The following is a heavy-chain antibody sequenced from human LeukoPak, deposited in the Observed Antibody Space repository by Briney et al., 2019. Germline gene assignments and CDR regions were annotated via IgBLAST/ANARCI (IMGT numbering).Heavy chain of an antibody. CDR3: ARDPVPNVVVAGTSTLDAFDI. CDR2: IIPIFGTA. V-gene: IGHV1-69*13. D-gene: IGHD6-19*01. Sequence: ASVKVSCKASGGTFSSYAISWVRQAPGQGLEWMGGIIPIFGTANYAQKFQGRVTITADESTSTAYMELSSLRSEDTAVYYCARDPVPNVVVAGTSTLDAFDIWRQGTMVTVSS. CDR1: GGTFSSYA. J-gene: IGHJ3*02.